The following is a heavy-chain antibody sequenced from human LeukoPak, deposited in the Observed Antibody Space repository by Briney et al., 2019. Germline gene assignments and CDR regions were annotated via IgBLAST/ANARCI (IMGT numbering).Heavy chain of an antibody. Sequence: SQTLSLTCTVSGDSISSGDYYWSWIRQPAGKGLEWIGRISSSGSTNYNPSLKSRVTISVDTSKNQFSLKLSSVTAADTAVYYCARDRDQYDILTGTPPDDAFDIWGQGTMVTVSS. D-gene: IGHD3-9*01. V-gene: IGHV4-61*02. CDR2: ISSSGST. CDR1: GDSISSGDYY. CDR3: ARDRDQYDILTGTPPDDAFDI. J-gene: IGHJ3*02.